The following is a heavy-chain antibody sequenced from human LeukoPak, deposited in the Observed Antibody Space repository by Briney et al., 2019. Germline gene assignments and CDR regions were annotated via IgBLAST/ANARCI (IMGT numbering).Heavy chain of an antibody. J-gene: IGHJ4*02. CDR2: INGPGDNP. CDR1: GISLSNYA. CDR3: AKVSVCYGCYLDF. V-gene: IGHV3-23*01. Sequence: GGSLRLSCVASGISLSNYAMTWVRQAPGKGLEWVSTINGPGDNPYYAETVKDRFTISRDNSKNTLYLQMHSLRAEDTAIYYCAKVSVCYGCYLDFWGQGTLVTVS. D-gene: IGHD3-16*01.